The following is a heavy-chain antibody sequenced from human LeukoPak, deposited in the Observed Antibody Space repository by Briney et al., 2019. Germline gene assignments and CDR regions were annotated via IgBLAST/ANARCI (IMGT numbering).Heavy chain of an antibody. CDR3: ARGRYYLDS. V-gene: IGHV3-74*01. CDR2: FNSDARSA. Sequence: GGSLRLSCAASGCTFSTYWMHWVRQAPGKGLVWVSRFNSDARSAYYADSVKGRFTISRDNAKNTLYLQMNSLRAEDTAVYYCARGRYYLDSWGQGTLVTVSS. D-gene: IGHD4-17*01. CDR1: GCTFSTYW. J-gene: IGHJ4*02.